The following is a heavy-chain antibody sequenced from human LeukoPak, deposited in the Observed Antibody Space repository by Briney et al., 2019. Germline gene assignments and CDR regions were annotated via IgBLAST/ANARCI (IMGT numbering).Heavy chain of an antibody. CDR2: INHSGST. CDR3: ALVRGYCSGGSCSNGMDV. Sequence: SETLSLTCAVYGGSFSGYYWSWIRQPPGKGLEWIGEINHSGSTNYNPSLKSRVTISVDTSKNQFSLKLSSVTAADTAVYYCALVRGYCSGGSCSNGMDVWGQGTTVTVSS. D-gene: IGHD2-15*01. J-gene: IGHJ6*02. V-gene: IGHV4-34*01. CDR1: GGSFSGYY.